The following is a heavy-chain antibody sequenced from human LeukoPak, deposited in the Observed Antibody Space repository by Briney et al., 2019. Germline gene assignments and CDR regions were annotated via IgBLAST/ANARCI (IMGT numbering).Heavy chain of an antibody. V-gene: IGHV4-39*07. CDR2: IYYSGST. D-gene: IGHD1-26*01. CDR3: ARYSGYWDY. Sequence: PSETLSLTCTVSGGSISSSSYYWGWIRQPPGKGLEWIGSIYYSGSTYYNPSLKSRVTISVDTSKNQFSLKLSSVTAADTAVYYCARYSGYWDYWGQGTLVTVSS. CDR1: GGSISSSSYY. J-gene: IGHJ4*02.